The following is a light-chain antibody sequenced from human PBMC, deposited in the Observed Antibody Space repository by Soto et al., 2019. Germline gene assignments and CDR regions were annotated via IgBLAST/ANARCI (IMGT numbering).Light chain of an antibody. J-gene: IGLJ1*01. Sequence: QSALTQPASVSGSPGQSITISCTGTSSDVGSYNLVSWYQQHPGKAPKLMIYEGSKRPSGVSTRFSGSKPGNTASLTISGFQAEDEADYYCCSYAGSSTFEVFGTGTKVTVL. CDR2: EGS. CDR1: SSDVGSYNL. V-gene: IGLV2-23*03. CDR3: CSYAGSSTFEV.